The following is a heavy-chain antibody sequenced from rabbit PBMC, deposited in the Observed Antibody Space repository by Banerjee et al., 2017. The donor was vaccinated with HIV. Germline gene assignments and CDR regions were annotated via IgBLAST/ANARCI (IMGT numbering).Heavy chain of an antibody. Sequence: WAKGRFTITKTSSTTVTLQMTSLTAADTATYFCARDTDDSGAYALDLWGPGTLVTVS. J-gene: IGHJ4*01. D-gene: IGHD6-1*01. V-gene: IGHV1S40*01. CDR3: ARDTDDSGAYALDL.